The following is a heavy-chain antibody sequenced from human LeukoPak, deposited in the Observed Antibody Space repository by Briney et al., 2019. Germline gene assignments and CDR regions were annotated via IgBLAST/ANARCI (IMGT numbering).Heavy chain of an antibody. CDR2: ISYDGSNK. J-gene: IGHJ4*02. Sequence: PGRSLRLSCAASVFTFSSYSMQWVRQAPGKGREWVAVISYDGSNKYYADSVKGRFTISRDNSKNTLYLQMNSLRAEDTAVYYCARNQQWPVPVGYFDYWGQGTLVTVSS. CDR1: VFTFSSYS. CDR3: ARNQQWPVPVGYFDY. D-gene: IGHD6-19*01. V-gene: IGHV3-30-3*01.